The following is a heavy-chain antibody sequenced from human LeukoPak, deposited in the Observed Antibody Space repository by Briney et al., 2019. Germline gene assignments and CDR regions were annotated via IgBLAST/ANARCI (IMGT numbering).Heavy chain of an antibody. D-gene: IGHD6-19*01. Sequence: GGALRLSCAASGFTFSSYGMHCVRQAPGKGLEWVAVIWDDGSNKFYADTVKGRFTLSRDNSKETLYLQMNILRAEDTAVYFCARIAVADEYYYYPMAVWGQGTPVTVSS. CDR2: IWDDGSNK. V-gene: IGHV3-33*01. J-gene: IGHJ6*02. CDR1: GFTFSSYG. CDR3: ARIAVADEYYYYPMAV.